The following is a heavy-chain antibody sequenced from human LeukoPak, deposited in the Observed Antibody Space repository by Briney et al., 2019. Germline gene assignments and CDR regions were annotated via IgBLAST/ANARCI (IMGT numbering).Heavy chain of an antibody. D-gene: IGHD3-22*01. V-gene: IGHV4-39*01. Sequence: SETLSLTCSVSGDSVSRSDSYWDWIRQPPGKGLEWIGTIYYSGRTYYSPSLKSRVTMSVDPSNNQFSLNLRSATAADTALYYCARRRYYDGSGYLEWGQGTLLSVSS. CDR1: GDSVSRSDSY. CDR2: IYYSGRT. CDR3: ARRRYYDGSGYLE. J-gene: IGHJ1*01.